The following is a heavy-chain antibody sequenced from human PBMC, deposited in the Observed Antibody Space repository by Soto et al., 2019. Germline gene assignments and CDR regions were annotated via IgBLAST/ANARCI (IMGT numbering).Heavy chain of an antibody. J-gene: IGHJ4*02. CDR3: AKGVIAAAVDYFDY. CDR1: GFTFSSYA. CDR2: ISGRGGNT. Sequence: PGGSLRLSCAASGFTFSSYAMSWVRQAPGKGLEWVSGISGRGGNTYYADSVKGRFTISRDNSKNTLYLQMNSLRAEDTAVHYCAKGVIAAAVDYFDYWGQGTLVTVSS. V-gene: IGHV3-23*01. D-gene: IGHD6-13*01.